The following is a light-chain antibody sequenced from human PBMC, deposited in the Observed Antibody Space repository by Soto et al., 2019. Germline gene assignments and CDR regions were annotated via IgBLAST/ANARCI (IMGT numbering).Light chain of an antibody. CDR3: QVWDMISDHWV. J-gene: IGLJ3*02. Sequence: SYELTQPPSVSVAPGKTATITCGGNNIGSKNVHWYQKKSGQAPALVIYYDSDRHSGIPERFSGSNSGNTATLTISRVEAWDEADYYCQVWDMISDHWVFGGGTKVTVL. V-gene: IGLV3-21*04. CDR2: YDS. CDR1: NIGSKN.